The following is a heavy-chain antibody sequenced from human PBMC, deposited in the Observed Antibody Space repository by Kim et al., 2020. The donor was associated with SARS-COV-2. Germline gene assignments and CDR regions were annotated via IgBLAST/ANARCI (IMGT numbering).Heavy chain of an antibody. CDR3: ARDLSDIVVVPANPGAVEYYCYGMDV. V-gene: IGHV7-4-1*02. CDR1: GYTFTSYA. D-gene: IGHD2-2*01. Sequence: ASVKVSCKASGYTFTSYAMNWVRQAPGQGLEWMGWINTNTGNPTYAQGFTGRFVFSLDTSVSTAYLQISSLKAEDTAVYYCARDLSDIVVVPANPGAVEYYCYGMDVWGQGTTVTVSS. CDR2: INTNTGNP. J-gene: IGHJ6*02.